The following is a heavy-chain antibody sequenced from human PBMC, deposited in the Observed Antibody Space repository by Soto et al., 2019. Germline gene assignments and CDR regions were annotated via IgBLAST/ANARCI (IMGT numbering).Heavy chain of an antibody. CDR1: GGTFSSYT. J-gene: IGHJ4*02. CDR2: IIPILGIA. V-gene: IGHV1-69*02. CDR3: ASSHGDYIRSFDY. D-gene: IGHD4-17*01. Sequence: SVKVSCKASGGTFSSYTISWVRQAPGQGLEWMGRIIPILGIANYAQKFQGRVTITADKSTSTAYMELSSLRSEDTAVYYCASSHGDYIRSFDYWGQGTLVTVSS.